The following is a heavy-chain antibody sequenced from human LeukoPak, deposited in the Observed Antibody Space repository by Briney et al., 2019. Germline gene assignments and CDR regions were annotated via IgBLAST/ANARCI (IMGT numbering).Heavy chain of an antibody. D-gene: IGHD4-17*01. Sequence: GGSLRLSCAASGFTFSTYAMSWVRQAPGKGLEWVSTISRSGTSTDYADSVKGRFTISRDNSENTLYLQMNSLRAEDTALYYCAKDIHGDYGGVDYWGQGTLVTVSS. CDR3: AKDIHGDYGGVDY. V-gene: IGHV3-23*01. J-gene: IGHJ4*02. CDR1: GFTFSTYA. CDR2: ISRSGTST.